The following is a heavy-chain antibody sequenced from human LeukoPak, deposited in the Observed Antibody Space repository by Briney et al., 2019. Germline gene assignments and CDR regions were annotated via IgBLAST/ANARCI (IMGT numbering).Heavy chain of an antibody. J-gene: IGHJ4*02. D-gene: IGHD4-17*01. CDR1: GYTFTSYD. Sequence: ASVKVSCKASGYTFTSYDINWVRQATGQGLEWMGWMNPNSGNTGYAQKLQGRVTMTTDTSTSTAYMELRSLRSDDTAVYYCARSLGYGDYYYFDYWGQGTLVTVSS. V-gene: IGHV1-8*01. CDR3: ARSLGYGDYYYFDY. CDR2: MNPNSGNT.